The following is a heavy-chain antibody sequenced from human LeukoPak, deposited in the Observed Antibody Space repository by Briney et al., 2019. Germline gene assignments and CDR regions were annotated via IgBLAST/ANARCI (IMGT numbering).Heavy chain of an antibody. CDR3: ARARITVVRGPFDY. D-gene: IGHD3-10*01. Sequence: PSETLSLTCTVSGGSISSGSYYWSWIRQPAGKGLEWIGRIYTSGSSDYNPSLKSRVTISVDTSKNQFSLDLSSVTAADTAMYYCARARITVVRGPFDYWGQGTLVTVSS. CDR2: IYTSGSS. J-gene: IGHJ4*02. CDR1: GGSISSGSYY. V-gene: IGHV4-61*02.